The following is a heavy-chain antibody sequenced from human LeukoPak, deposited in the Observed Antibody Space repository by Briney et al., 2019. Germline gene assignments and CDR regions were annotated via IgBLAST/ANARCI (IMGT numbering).Heavy chain of an antibody. D-gene: IGHD3-22*01. CDR3: AKDNYYDSSGPQILDY. CDR2: ISWNSGSI. CDR1: GFTFDDYA. V-gene: IGHV3-9*01. J-gene: IGHJ4*02. Sequence: TGGSLRLSCAASGFTFDDYAMHWVRQVPGKGLEWVSGISWNSGSIDYADSVKGRFTISRDNAKNSLYLQMNSLRAEDTALYYCAKDNYYDSSGPQILDYWGQGTLVTVSS.